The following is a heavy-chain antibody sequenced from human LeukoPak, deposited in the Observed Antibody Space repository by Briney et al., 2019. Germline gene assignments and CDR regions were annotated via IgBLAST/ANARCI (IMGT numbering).Heavy chain of an antibody. CDR1: GGSISSGGYS. CDR3: VRTGNYFDY. D-gene: IGHD7-27*01. J-gene: IGHJ4*02. Sequence: KASETLSLTCAVSGGSISSGGYSWSWLRQPPGKGLEWIGYIYHSGSTYYNPSLKSRVIISVDRSKNQFSLKLTSVTAADTAVYYCVRTGNYFDYWGQGTLVTVSS. CDR2: IYHSGST. V-gene: IGHV4-30-2*01.